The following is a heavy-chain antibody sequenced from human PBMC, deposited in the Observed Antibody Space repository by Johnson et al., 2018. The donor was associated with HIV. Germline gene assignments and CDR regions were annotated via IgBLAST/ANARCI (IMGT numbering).Heavy chain of an antibody. J-gene: IGHJ3*02. V-gene: IGHV3-20*04. D-gene: IGHD1-26*01. CDR2: INWTGGST. CDR3: ARVATRGRSYPGDAFDI. CDR1: GFNFDDYG. Sequence: VQVVESGGGLVRPGGSLRLSCAASGFNFDDYGMSWVRQAPGKGLEWVSGINWTGGSTAYADSVKGGFTISRDNSKNTRYLQMNSLRAEDTAVYYCARVATRGRSYPGDAFDIWGQGTMVTVSS.